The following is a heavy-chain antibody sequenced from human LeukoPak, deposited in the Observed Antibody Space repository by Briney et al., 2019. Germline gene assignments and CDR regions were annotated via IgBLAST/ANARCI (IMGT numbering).Heavy chain of an antibody. D-gene: IGHD2-21*01. Sequence: SVKVSCKASGGTFSSYAISWVRQAPGQGLEWMGGIIPIFGTANYAQKFQGRVTITADESTSTAYMELSSLRSEDTAVYYCARAPMKGGDYYYGMGVWGQGTTVTVSS. CDR3: ARAPMKGGDYYYGMGV. CDR2: IIPIFGTA. J-gene: IGHJ6*02. CDR1: GGTFSSYA. V-gene: IGHV1-69*01.